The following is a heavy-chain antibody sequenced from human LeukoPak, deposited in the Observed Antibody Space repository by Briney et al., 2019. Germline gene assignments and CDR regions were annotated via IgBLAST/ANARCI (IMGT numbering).Heavy chain of an antibody. CDR3: ARARHYYGSGSYSRDAFDI. V-gene: IGHV3-9*01. CDR2: ISWNSGSI. CDR1: GITFSSYW. Sequence: GGSLRLSCAASGITFSSYWMSWVRQAPGKGLEWVSGISWNSGSIGYADSVKGRFTISRDNAKNSLYLQMNSLRAEDTALYYCARARHYYGSGSYSRDAFDIWGQGTMVTVSS. D-gene: IGHD3-10*01. J-gene: IGHJ3*02.